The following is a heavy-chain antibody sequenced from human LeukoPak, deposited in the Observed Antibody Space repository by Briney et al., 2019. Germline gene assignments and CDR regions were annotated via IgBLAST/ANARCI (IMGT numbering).Heavy chain of an antibody. CDR1: GFTFSSYS. D-gene: IGHD3-10*02. CDR2: ISSGSSYI. CDR3: ARDAYVDY. J-gene: IGHJ4*02. V-gene: IGHV3-21*01. Sequence: GGSLRLSCAASGFTFSSYSMNWVRQAPGKGREWVASISSGSSYIYYADSVKGRFTISRDNAKNSLYLQMNSLRAEDTAVYYCARDAYVDYWGQGTLVTVSS.